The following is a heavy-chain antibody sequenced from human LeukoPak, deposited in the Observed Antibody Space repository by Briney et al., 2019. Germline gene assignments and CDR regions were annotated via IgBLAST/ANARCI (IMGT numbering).Heavy chain of an antibody. J-gene: IGHJ3*02. D-gene: IGHD6-19*01. V-gene: IGHV4-39*01. Sequence: SETLSLTCTVSGGSIGSSSYYWAWIRQPPGKGLEWLGSIYYSGSANYNPSLKSRVTISVDTSKNQFSLKLSSVTAADTAVYYCARHVYGYSSGRGFFDIWGQGTMVTVSS. CDR2: IYYSGSA. CDR1: GGSIGSSSYY. CDR3: ARHVYGYSSGRGFFDI.